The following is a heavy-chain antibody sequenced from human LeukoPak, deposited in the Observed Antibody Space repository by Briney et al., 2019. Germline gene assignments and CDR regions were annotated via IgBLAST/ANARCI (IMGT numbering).Heavy chain of an antibody. V-gene: IGHV3-30*18. Sequence: GGPLTLFCGVSGLTLSSLRVQWARDAPGKAGECGASISYDGSNKYYVDSVKGRFTISSDNSKNTLYLQMNSLRAEDTAVYYCAKLGGYSSSWYYFDYWGQGTLVTVSS. CDR1: GLTLSSLR. CDR3: AKLGGYSSSWYYFDY. CDR2: ISYDGSNK. J-gene: IGHJ4*02. D-gene: IGHD6-13*01.